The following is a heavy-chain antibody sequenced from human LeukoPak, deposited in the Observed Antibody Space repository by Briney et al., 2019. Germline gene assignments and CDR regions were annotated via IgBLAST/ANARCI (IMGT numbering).Heavy chain of an antibody. D-gene: IGHD4-23*01. CDR3: ASTTVVTPGWFDP. CDR1: GGSFSGYY. V-gene: IGHV4-34*01. CDR2: INHSGST. Sequence: KPSETLSLTCAVYGGSFSGYYWSWIRQPPGKGLEWIGEINHSGSTNYNPSLKSRVTISVDTSKNQFSLKLSSVTAADTAVYYCASTTVVTPGWFDPWGQGTLVTVSS. J-gene: IGHJ5*02.